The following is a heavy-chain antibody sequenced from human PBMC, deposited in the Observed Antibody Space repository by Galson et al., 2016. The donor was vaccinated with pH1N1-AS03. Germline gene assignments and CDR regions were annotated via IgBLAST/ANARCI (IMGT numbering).Heavy chain of an antibody. CDR3: AREPWGSTQGEY. J-gene: IGHJ4*02. D-gene: IGHD3-16*01. CDR2: IYGGGDT. V-gene: IGHV3-53*01. Sequence: SLRLSCAASGFTINNNYMSWVRQAPWKGLEWVSVIYGGGDTFYADSVKGRLTISRDNSKNTVYLQMNSLRVEDTAVYYCAREPWGSTQGEYWGQGTLVTVSS. CDR1: GFTINNNY.